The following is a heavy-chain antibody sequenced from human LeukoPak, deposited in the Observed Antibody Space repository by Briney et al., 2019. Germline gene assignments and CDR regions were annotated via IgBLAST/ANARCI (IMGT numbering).Heavy chain of an antibody. Sequence: ASVKVSCKASGYTFTSYAMNWVRQAPGQGLEWMGWINTNTGNPTYAQGFTGRFVISLDTSVSTAYLQISSLKAEDTAVYYCARDQSPDLRGRLNAFDIWGQGTMVTVSS. CDR1: GYTFTSYA. J-gene: IGHJ3*02. CDR2: INTNTGNP. V-gene: IGHV7-4-1*02. CDR3: ARDQSPDLRGRLNAFDI. D-gene: IGHD1-14*01.